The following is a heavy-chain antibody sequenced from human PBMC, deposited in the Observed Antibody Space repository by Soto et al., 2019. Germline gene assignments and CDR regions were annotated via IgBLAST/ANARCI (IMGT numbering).Heavy chain of an antibody. D-gene: IGHD2-15*01. CDR1: GFTFSSYA. V-gene: IGHV3-30-3*01. J-gene: IGHJ4*02. CDR2: ISYDGSNK. Sequence: QVQLVESGGGVVQPGRSLRLSCAASGFTFSSYAMHWVRQAPGKGLEWVAVISYDGSNKYYADSVKGRFTISRDNSKNMRYLQMNSLRAADTAVYYCARVPSSSGRAHFDYWGQGTLVTVSS. CDR3: ARVPSSSGRAHFDY.